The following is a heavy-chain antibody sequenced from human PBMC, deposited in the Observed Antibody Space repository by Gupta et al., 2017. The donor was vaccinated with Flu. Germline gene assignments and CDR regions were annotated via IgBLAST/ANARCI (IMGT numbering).Heavy chain of an antibody. Sequence: QVQLVQSGAEVKMPGASVRFSCKASGYMFTTYYIHWLRQAPGQGLEWMGIIYPGGGSPTYAQKFQGRVTMTRDTSTSTVYMELSSLRSEDTAVYYCARKLGGYYGMDVWGQGTTVTVSS. V-gene: IGHV1-46*01. CDR2: IYPGGGSP. J-gene: IGHJ6*02. CDR1: GYMFTTYY. D-gene: IGHD1-7*01. CDR3: ARKLGGYYGMDV.